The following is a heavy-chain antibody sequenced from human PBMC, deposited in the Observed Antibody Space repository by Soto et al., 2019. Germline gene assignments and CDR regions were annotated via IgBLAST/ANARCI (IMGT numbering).Heavy chain of an antibody. CDR3: AGSPGIAVADY. CDR2: SNAGNGNT. D-gene: IGHD6-19*01. V-gene: IGHV1-3*05. CDR1: GYTFTSYA. Sequence: VQLVQSGAEEKKPGASVKVSCKASGYTFTSYAMHWVRQAPGQRPEWMGWSNAGNGNTKYSQKFQGRVTITRDTSAITAYMELSSLRSEDTAVYYCAGSPGIAVADYWGQGNLVTVSS. J-gene: IGHJ4*02.